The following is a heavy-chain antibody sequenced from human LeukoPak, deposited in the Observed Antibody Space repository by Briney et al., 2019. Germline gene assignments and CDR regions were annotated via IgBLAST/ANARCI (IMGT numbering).Heavy chain of an antibody. D-gene: IGHD3-9*01. V-gene: IGHV1-8*01. J-gene: IGHJ6*02. CDR3: ARGPEKYYDILTGYYYYYGMDV. CDR2: MNLNSGNT. CDR1: GYTFTSYD. Sequence: GASVKVSCKASGYTFTSYDINWVRQATGQGLEWMGWMNLNSGNTGYAQKFQGRVTMTRNTSISTAYMELSSLRSEDTAVYYCARGPEKYYDILTGYYYYYGMDVWGQGTTVTVSS.